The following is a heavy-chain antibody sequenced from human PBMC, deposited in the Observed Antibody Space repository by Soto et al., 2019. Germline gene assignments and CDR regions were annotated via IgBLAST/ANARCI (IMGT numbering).Heavy chain of an antibody. CDR3: TTDTPIAASEVKVY. CDR2: IKSKTDGGTT. V-gene: IGHV3-15*07. D-gene: IGHD6-13*01. Sequence: GGSLRLSCAASGFTFSNAWMNWVRQAPGKGLEWVGRIKSKTDGGTTDYAAPVKGRFTISRDDSKNTLYLQMNSLKTEDTAVYYCTTDTPIAASEVKVYWGQGTLVTVSS. J-gene: IGHJ4*02. CDR1: GFTFSNAW.